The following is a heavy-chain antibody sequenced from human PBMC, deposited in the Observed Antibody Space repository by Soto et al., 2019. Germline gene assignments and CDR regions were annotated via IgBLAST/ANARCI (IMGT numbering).Heavy chain of an antibody. J-gene: IGHJ5*02. CDR2: IYWDDDK. CDR3: AHRNTNAGTAS. Sequence: GSGATLVNPTQTLTLTGTFSGFSLNTNGVSVGWIRQPTGKALEWLALIYWDDDKRYSPSLKTRLTITKDTSKNQVVLTMTNMDPVDTAPYYCAHRNTNAGTASWGQGTLVTVSS. V-gene: IGHV2-5*02. CDR1: GFSLNTNGVS. D-gene: IGHD1-1*01.